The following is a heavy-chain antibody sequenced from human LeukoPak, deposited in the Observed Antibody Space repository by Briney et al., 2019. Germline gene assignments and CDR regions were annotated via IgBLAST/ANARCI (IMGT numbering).Heavy chain of an antibody. Sequence: SETLSLTCAVSGYSISSGYYWGWIRQPPGKGLEWIGSIYHSGSTYYNPSLKSRVTISVDTSKNQFSLKLSSVTAADTAVYYRASQAILTWFDPWGQGTLVTVSS. CDR3: ASQAILTWFDP. V-gene: IGHV4-38-2*01. CDR2: IYHSGST. D-gene: IGHD2-21*01. CDR1: GYSISSGYY. J-gene: IGHJ5*02.